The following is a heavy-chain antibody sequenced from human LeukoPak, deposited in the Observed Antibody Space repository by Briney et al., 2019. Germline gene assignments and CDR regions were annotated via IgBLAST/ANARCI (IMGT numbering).Heavy chain of an antibody. V-gene: IGHV1-46*01. CDR2: INPSGGST. J-gene: IGHJ4*02. Sequence: ASVKVSCKASGYTFTSYYMHWVRQAPGQGLEWMGIINPSGGSTSYAQKFQGRVTITADKSTSTAYTELSSLRSEDTAVYYCARSRYYDSSGYYHYFDYWGQGTLVTVSS. CDR1: GYTFTSYY. D-gene: IGHD3-22*01. CDR3: ARSRYYDSSGYYHYFDY.